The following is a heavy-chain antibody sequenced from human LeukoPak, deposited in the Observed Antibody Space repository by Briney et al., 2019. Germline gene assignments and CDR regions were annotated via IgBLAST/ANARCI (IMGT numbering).Heavy chain of an antibody. Sequence: PGGSLRLSCAASGFTFSSYSMNWVRQAPGKGLEWVSYISTSSSTIYYADSVKGRFTISRDNAKSSLHLQMNSLRAEDTAVYYCARVGNDDWYFALWGRGTLVTVS. D-gene: IGHD2-8*01. CDR1: GFTFSSYS. CDR3: ARVGNDDWYFAL. CDR2: ISTSSSTI. V-gene: IGHV3-48*01. J-gene: IGHJ2*01.